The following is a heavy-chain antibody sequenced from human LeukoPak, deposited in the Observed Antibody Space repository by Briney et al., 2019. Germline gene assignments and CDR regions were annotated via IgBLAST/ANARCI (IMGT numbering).Heavy chain of an antibody. CDR1: GFTVSSNY. Sequence: GGSLRLSCAASGFTVSSNYMSWVRQAPGKGLEWVSVIYSGGSTYYADSVKGRFTISRHNSKNTLYLQMNSLRAEDTAVYYFAGGARGNYFDYWGLGTLVTVSS. V-gene: IGHV3-53*04. J-gene: IGHJ4*02. CDR2: IYSGGST. CDR3: AGGARGNYFDY.